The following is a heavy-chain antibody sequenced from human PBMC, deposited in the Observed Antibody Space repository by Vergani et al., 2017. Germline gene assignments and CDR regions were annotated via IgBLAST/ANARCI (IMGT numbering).Heavy chain of an antibody. CDR1: GFTFSSYS. D-gene: IGHD3-22*01. V-gene: IGHV3-48*01. J-gene: IGHJ4*02. CDR3: ARHYDSSGYYYPFDY. CDR2: ISSSSSTI. Sequence: EVQLVESGGGLVQPGGSLRLSCAASGFTFSSYSMNWVRQAPGKGLEWGSYISSSSSTIYYADSVKGRFTISRDNAKNSLYLQMNSLRAEDTAVYYCARHYDSSGYYYPFDYWGQGTLVTVSS.